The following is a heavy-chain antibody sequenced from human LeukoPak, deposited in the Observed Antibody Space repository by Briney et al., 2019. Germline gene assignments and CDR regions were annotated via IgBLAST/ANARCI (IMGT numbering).Heavy chain of an antibody. CDR3: ADTGGDQRIYVLDNWFDP. CDR2: IIPILGIA. J-gene: IGHJ5*02. V-gene: IGHV1-69*04. D-gene: IGHD2-21*01. CDR1: GGTFSSYA. Sequence: ASVKVSCKASGGTFSSYAISWVRQAPGQGLEWMGRIIPILGIANYAQKFQGRVTITADKSTSTAYMELSSLRSEDTAVYYCADTGGDQRIYVLDNWFDPWGQGTLVTVSS.